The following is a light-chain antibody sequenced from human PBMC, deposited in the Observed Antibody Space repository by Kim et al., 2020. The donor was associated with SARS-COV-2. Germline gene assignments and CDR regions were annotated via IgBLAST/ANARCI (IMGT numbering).Light chain of an antibody. V-gene: IGKV3-11*01. CDR2: DPS. J-gene: IGKJ4*01. Sequence: LSPGESATPSCRASQRPSTYLAWYQQNPGQAPRHLIYDPSNRATGIPARCIGSGSGTDFTLTISRLEREDCAVYHCQQRSNWPLTFGGGTTVDIK. CDR1: QRPSTY. CDR3: QQRSNWPLT.